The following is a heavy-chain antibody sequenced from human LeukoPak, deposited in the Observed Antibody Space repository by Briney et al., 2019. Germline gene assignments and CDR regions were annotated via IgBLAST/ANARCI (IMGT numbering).Heavy chain of an antibody. CDR1: GFTFSDYY. Sequence: GGSLRLSCAASGFTFSDYYMSWIRQAPGKGLEWASYISSSGSTIYYADSVKGRFNISRDNAKNSLYLQMNSLRAEDTAVYYCARDSSSLRYFDWLNYWGQGTLVTVSS. D-gene: IGHD3-9*01. J-gene: IGHJ4*02. CDR3: ARDSSSLRYFDWLNY. V-gene: IGHV3-11*01. CDR2: ISSSGSTI.